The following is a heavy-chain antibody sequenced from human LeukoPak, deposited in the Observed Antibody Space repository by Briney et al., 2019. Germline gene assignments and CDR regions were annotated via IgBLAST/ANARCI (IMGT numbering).Heavy chain of an antibody. CDR1: GGTFSSYA. V-gene: IGHV1-69*05. D-gene: IGHD6-13*01. Sequence: GASVKVSCKASGGTFSSYAISWVRQAPGQGLEWIGGIIPIFGTANYAQKFQGRVTITTDESTSTAYMELSSLRSEDTAVYYCASSAAQPKNWFDPWGQGTLVTVSS. CDR2: IIPIFGTA. J-gene: IGHJ5*02. CDR3: ASSAAQPKNWFDP.